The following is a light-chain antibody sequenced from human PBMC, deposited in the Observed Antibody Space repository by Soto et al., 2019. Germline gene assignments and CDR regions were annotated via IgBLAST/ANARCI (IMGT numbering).Light chain of an antibody. CDR2: EGS. Sequence: QSVLSQPASVSGSPGQSITISCTVISSDVGSYNLVSWYQQHPGKVPKLMIYEGSKRPSGVSDRFSGSQSGTTASLTVSGLQAEDEADYYCCSYTTSAPYVFGSGTKLTVL. CDR3: CSYTTSAPYV. CDR1: SSDVGSYNL. J-gene: IGLJ1*01. V-gene: IGLV2-14*02.